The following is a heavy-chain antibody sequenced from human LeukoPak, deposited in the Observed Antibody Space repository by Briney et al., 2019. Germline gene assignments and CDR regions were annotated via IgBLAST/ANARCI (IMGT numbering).Heavy chain of an antibody. D-gene: IGHD1-26*01. V-gene: IGHV6-1*01. CDR3: ARSQTGGTFDY. Sequence: SQTLSLTCAISGDSVSSKSAAWNWIRRSPSRGLEWLGRTYYRSKWSSGYAESVKSRITVNPDTSKNQFSLQWRSVTPEDTAVYYCARSQTGGTFDYWGQGALVTVSS. CDR1: GDSVSSKSAA. CDR2: TYYRSKWSS. J-gene: IGHJ4*02.